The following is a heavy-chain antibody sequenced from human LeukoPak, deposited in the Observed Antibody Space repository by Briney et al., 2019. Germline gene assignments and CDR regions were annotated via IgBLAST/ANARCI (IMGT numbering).Heavy chain of an antibody. CDR1: GFPFSSHW. V-gene: IGHV3-74*01. CDR2: INSDGSST. D-gene: IGHD3-16*01. Sequence: PGGSLRLSCAASGFPFSSHWMHWVRQAPGKGLVWVSRINSDGSSTTYADSVKGRFTISRDNSKNTLDLQMNSLRAEDTAVYYCAKDLNTCVFDYWGQGTLVTVSS. CDR3: AKDLNTCVFDY. J-gene: IGHJ4*02.